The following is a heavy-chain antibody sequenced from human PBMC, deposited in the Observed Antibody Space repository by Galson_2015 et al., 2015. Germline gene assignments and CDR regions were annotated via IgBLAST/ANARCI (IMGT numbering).Heavy chain of an antibody. V-gene: IGHV1-69*13. CDR1: GGTFGTYA. CDR2: IIPTFGPP. Sequence: SVKVSCKASGGTFGTYAITWVRQAPGQGLEWLGGIIPTFGPPTYAQKFHGRVTITADEFTNTADLELSGLTSEDTATYYCARNSAGGIVVAIGATDAPIVYNGMDIWGQGTTVTVSS. D-gene: IGHD2-15*01. J-gene: IGHJ6*02. CDR3: ARNSAGGIVVAIGATDAPIVYNGMDI.